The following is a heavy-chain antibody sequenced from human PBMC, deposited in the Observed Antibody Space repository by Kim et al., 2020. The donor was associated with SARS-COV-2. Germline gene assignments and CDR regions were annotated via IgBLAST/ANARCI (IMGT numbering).Heavy chain of an antibody. V-gene: IGHV3-33*01. Sequence: GSNKYYADSVKGRFTISRDNSKNKLYLQMNSLRAEDTAVYYCASDYYFQHWGQGTLVTVSS. J-gene: IGHJ1*01. CDR2: GSNK. CDR3: ASDYYFQH.